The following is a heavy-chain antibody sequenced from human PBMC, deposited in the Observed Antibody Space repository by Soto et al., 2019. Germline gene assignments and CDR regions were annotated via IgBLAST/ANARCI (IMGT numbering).Heavy chain of an antibody. CDR1: GGSISSRTHY. Sequence: QLQLQESGPGLVKPSETLSLTCSVSGGSISSRTHYWGWIRQSPGKHLEWIGSSFYRGSTHYNPSLKTRVTISGVTSKNQVSLKVYSVTAADTALYYCATADGFGVVTPFFEYWGQGILVTVSS. V-gene: IGHV4-39*01. CDR2: SFYRGST. CDR3: ATADGFGVVTPFFEY. J-gene: IGHJ4*02. D-gene: IGHD3-3*01.